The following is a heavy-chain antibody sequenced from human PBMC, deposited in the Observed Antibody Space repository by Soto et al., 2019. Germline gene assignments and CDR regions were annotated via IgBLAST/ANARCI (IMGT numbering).Heavy chain of an antibody. V-gene: IGHV1-69*13. D-gene: IGHD3-3*01. CDR2: IIPIFGTA. CDR1: GGTFSSYA. Sequence: ASVKVSCKASGGTFSSYAISWVRQAPGQGLEWMGGIIPIFGTANYAQKFQGRVTITADESTSTAYMELSSLRSEDTAVYYCARGTVTIFGVVTAHDAFDIWGQVTMVTVSS. J-gene: IGHJ3*02. CDR3: ARGTVTIFGVVTAHDAFDI.